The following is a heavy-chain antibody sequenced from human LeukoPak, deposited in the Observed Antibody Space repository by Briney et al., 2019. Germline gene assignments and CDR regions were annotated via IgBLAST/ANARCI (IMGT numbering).Heavy chain of an antibody. CDR1: GFTFSNDW. D-gene: IGHD1-1*01. CDR3: ARDWKTNSFDY. CDR2: IKSKTDGGTA. Sequence: GGSLRLSCAASGFTFSNDWMSWVRQAPGKGLEWVGRIKSKTDGGTADYASPAKGRFTISRDISKNTLYLQMDSLRAEDTAIYYCARDWKTNSFDYWGQGTLVTVSS. J-gene: IGHJ4*02. V-gene: IGHV3-15*01.